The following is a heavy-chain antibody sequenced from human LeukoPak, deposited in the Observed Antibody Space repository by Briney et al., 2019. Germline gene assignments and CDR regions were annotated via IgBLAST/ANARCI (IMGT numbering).Heavy chain of an antibody. D-gene: IGHD5-18*01. CDR2: IYYSAST. Sequence: SETLSLTCTVSGGSVSSGSYYWSWIRQPPGKGLEWIGYIYYSASTNYNPSLKSRVTISVDTSNNQFSLKLSSVTVADTAVYYCARGSRGYSYGWGQGTLVTVSS. V-gene: IGHV4-61*01. J-gene: IGHJ4*02. CDR3: ARGSRGYSYG. CDR1: GGSVSSGSYY.